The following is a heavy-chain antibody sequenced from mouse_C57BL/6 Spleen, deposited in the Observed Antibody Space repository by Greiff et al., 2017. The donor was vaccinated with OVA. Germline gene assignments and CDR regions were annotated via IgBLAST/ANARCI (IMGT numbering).Heavy chain of an antibody. V-gene: IGHV5-9-1*02. J-gene: IGHJ1*03. Sequence: EVQVVESGEGLVKPGGSLKLSCAASGFTFSSYAMSWVRQTPEKRLEWVAYISSGGDYIYYAATVKGRFIISGDTARNTLYLQMSSLKSENSDMYYCKRDTGTRYIEVWGTGTTVTVSS. CDR1: GFTFSSYA. D-gene: IGHD4-1*01. CDR2: ISSGGDYI. CDR3: KRDTGTRYIEV.